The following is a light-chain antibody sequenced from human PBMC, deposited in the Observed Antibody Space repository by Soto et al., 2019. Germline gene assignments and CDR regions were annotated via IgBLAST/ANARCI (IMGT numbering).Light chain of an antibody. CDR1: QSISSW. V-gene: IGKV1-5*03. Sequence: DIQMTQSPSTLSASVGDRVTITCRASQSISSWLAWYQQKPGKAPKVLIYKASSLESGVPSRFSGSGSGTEFTLTISSLQPDDFVSYYCQQYSSYPYTFGQGTKLEIK. CDR2: KAS. J-gene: IGKJ2*01. CDR3: QQYSSYPYT.